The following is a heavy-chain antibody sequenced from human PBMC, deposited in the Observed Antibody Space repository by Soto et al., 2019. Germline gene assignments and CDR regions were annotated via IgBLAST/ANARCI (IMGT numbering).Heavy chain of an antibody. CDR3: ARDDYGGNWYAFDI. J-gene: IGHJ3*02. D-gene: IGHD4-17*01. CDR1: GYTFTSYG. CDR2: ISAYNGNT. Sequence: ASVKVSCKASGYTFTSYGISWVRQAPGQGLEWMGWISAYNGNTNYAQKLQGRVTMTTDTSASTAYMELSSLRSEDTAVYYCARDDYGGNWYAFDIWGQGTMVTVSS. V-gene: IGHV1-18*01.